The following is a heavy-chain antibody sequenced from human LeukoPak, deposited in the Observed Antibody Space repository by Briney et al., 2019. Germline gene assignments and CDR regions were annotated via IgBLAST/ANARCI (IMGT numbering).Heavy chain of an antibody. V-gene: IGHV3-48*03. CDR1: GFTFSSYE. Sequence: GGSLRLSCAASGFTFSSYEMNWARQAPGKGLEWVSYISSSGSTMYYADSVQGRFTISRDNAKNSLSLQMNSLRAEDTAVYFCTRNGRFLEGFDPWGQGTLVTVSS. D-gene: IGHD3-3*01. J-gene: IGHJ5*02. CDR2: ISSSGSTM. CDR3: TRNGRFLEGFDP.